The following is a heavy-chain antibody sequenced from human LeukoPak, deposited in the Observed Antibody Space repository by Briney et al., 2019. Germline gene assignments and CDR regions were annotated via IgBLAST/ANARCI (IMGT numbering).Heavy chain of an antibody. CDR2: ISGSGGST. CDR1: GFTFSNYA. D-gene: IGHD5-12*01. Sequence: GGSLRLSCAASGFTFSNYAMSWVRQAPGKGLEWVSAISGSGGSTYYADSVKGRFTISRDNSKNTLYLQMNSPRAEATAAYYCAKVKEGGYDSYDAFDSWGQGTMVTVSS. J-gene: IGHJ3*02. V-gene: IGHV3-23*01. CDR3: AKVKEGGYDSYDAFDS.